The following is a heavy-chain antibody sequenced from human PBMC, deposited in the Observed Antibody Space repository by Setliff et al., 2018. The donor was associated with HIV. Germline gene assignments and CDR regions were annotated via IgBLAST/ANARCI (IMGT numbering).Heavy chain of an antibody. CDR1: GVSITTDGYY. D-gene: IGHD3-3*01. CDR3: ARVPFTTGFDY. Sequence: SETLSLTCSVSGVSITTDGYYWSWIRHYPGKGLEWIGYMYHSGGTHYNPSLRSRVTISVDTSKNHFSLKLSSVTAADTAVFYCARVPFTTGFDYWGQGILVTVSS. CDR2: MYHSGGT. J-gene: IGHJ4*02. V-gene: IGHV4-30-2*06.